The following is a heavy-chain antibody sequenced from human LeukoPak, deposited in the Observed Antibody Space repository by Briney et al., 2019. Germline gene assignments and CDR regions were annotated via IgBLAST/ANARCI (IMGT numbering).Heavy chain of an antibody. CDR3: ARHLSGITGYTYGRGIDY. Sequence: GGSLRLSCAASGFTFSNYAMTWVRQAPGKGLEWVSILSDSGVYTYYADSMKGRFTISRDNSKNTLYLQMNSLRAEDTAVYYCARHLSGITGYTYGRGIDYWGQGTLLTVSS. V-gene: IGHV3-23*01. D-gene: IGHD5-18*01. J-gene: IGHJ4*02. CDR2: LSDSGVYT. CDR1: GFTFSNYA.